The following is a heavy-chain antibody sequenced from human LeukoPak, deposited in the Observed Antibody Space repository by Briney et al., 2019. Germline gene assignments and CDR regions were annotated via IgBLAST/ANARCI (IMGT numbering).Heavy chain of an antibody. CDR3: AKDQEYYGSGSYFDP. J-gene: IGHJ5*02. V-gene: IGHV3-23*01. D-gene: IGHD3-10*01. CDR1: GFTFSSYA. CDR2: ISGSGGST. Sequence: PGGSLRLSCAASGFTFSSYAMSWVRQAPGKRLEWVSAISGSGGSTYYADSVKGRFTISRDNSKNTLYLQMNSLRAEDAAVYYCAKDQEYYGSGSYFDPWGQGTLVTVSS.